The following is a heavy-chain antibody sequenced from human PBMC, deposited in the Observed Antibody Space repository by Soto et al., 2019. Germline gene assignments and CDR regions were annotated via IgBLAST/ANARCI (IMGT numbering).Heavy chain of an antibody. CDR1: GYTFTSYD. CDR2: MNPNSGNT. V-gene: IGHV1-8*01. CDR3: AIPYYYDSSGYYSSGAFDI. D-gene: IGHD3-22*01. Sequence: ASVKVSCKASGYTFTSYDINWVRQATGQGLEWMGWMNPNSGNTGYAQKFQGRVTMTRNTSISTAYMELSSLRSEDTAVYYCAIPYYYDSSGYYSSGAFDICGQGTMVTVS. J-gene: IGHJ3*02.